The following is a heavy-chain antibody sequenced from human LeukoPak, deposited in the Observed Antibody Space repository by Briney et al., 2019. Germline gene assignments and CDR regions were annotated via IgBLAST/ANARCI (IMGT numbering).Heavy chain of an antibody. CDR3: ASGGSTMFFSSAAFDI. V-gene: IGHV4-39*01. Sequence: SETLSLTCTVSGGSISSSSYYWGWIRQPPGKGLEWIGSIYYSGSTYYNPSLKSRVTISVDTSKNQFSLKLSSVTAADTAVYYCASGGSTMFFSSAAFDIWGQGTMVTVSS. CDR1: GGSISSSSYY. J-gene: IGHJ3*02. CDR2: IYYSGST. D-gene: IGHD3-9*01.